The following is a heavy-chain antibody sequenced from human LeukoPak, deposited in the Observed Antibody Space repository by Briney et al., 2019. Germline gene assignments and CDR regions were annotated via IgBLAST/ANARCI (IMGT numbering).Heavy chain of an antibody. V-gene: IGHV3-74*01. CDR1: GFTFSNYW. CDR3: ARVSAAMVTSDY. CDR2: LNADGNSI. Sequence: GGSLRLSCAASGFTFSNYWMHWVRQAPGKGLVWVSRLNADGNSITYADSVRGRFTISRDNAKNSLYLQMNSLRAEDTAVYYCARVSAAMVTSDYWGQGTLVTVSS. D-gene: IGHD4/OR15-4a*01. J-gene: IGHJ4*02.